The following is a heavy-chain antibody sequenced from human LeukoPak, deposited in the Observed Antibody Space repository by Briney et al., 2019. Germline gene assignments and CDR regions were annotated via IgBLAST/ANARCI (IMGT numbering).Heavy chain of an antibody. CDR3: ARAGFDY. CDR1: GFTFSSYG. V-gene: IGHV3-7*04. J-gene: IGHJ4*02. Sequence: GGSLRLSCAASGFTFSSYGMSWVRQAPGKGLEWVANIKEDGSEKYYVDSVKGRFTISRDNAKNSLYLQMNSLRAEDTAVYYCARAGFDYWGQGTLVTVSS. CDR2: IKEDGSEK.